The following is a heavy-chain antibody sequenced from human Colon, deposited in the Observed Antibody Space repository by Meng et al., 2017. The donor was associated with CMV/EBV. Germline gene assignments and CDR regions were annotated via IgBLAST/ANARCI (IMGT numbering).Heavy chain of an antibody. D-gene: IGHD3-10*01. J-gene: IGHJ6*02. Sequence: GESLKISCAASGFTFSSYSMNWVRQAPGKGLEWVSSISSSSSYIYYADSVKGRFTISRDNAKNLLYLQINSLRAEDMAVYYCARGESYPWAGHEYYGMDVWGQGTTVTVSS. CDR3: ARGESYPWAGHEYYGMDV. CDR2: ISSSSSYI. V-gene: IGHV3-21*01. CDR1: GFTFSSYS.